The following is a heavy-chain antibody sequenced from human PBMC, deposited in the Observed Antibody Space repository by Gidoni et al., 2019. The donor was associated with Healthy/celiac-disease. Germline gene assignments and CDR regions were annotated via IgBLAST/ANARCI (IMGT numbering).Heavy chain of an antibody. J-gene: IGHJ5*02. CDR1: GGSISSGGYY. D-gene: IGHD2-2*01. Sequence: QVQLQESGPGLVKPSQTLSLTCTVSGGSISSGGYYWSWIRQHPGKGLEWIGYIYYSGGTYYNPSLKSRVTISVDTSKNQFSLKLSSVTAADTAVYYCARGTIVVVPAAPPYNWFDPWGQGTLVTVSS. CDR2: IYYSGGT. V-gene: IGHV4-31*03. CDR3: ARGTIVVVPAAPPYNWFDP.